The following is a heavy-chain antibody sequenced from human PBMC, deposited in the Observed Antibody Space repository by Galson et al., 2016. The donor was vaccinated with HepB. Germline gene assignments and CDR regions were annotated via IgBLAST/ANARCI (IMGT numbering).Heavy chain of an antibody. D-gene: IGHD2-8*01. CDR3: ARRGSNNGLDY. CDR1: GYDFASLW. V-gene: IGHV5-51*01. Sequence: QSGAEVKEPGESLRISCETSGYDFASLWIAWVRQKPGKGLEWMGMIFPDDSDTKYNPPSQGLAIISADKSINTTFLQWSSLKASDTAMYYCARRGSNNGLDYWGQGTPVSVS. J-gene: IGHJ4*01. CDR2: IFPDDSDT.